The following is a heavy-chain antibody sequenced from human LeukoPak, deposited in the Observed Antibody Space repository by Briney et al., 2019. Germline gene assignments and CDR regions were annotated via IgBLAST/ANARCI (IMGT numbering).Heavy chain of an antibody. Sequence: PSETLSLTCSVSGGSISSYYWSWIRQPPGKGLEWIGYIYYSESTNYNPSLKSRVTISVDTSKNQFSLKLSSVTAADTAVYYCARGDYGDYVPFDYWGQGTLVTVSS. J-gene: IGHJ4*02. CDR3: ARGDYGDYVPFDY. CDR2: IYYSEST. D-gene: IGHD4-17*01. CDR1: GGSISSYY. V-gene: IGHV4-59*13.